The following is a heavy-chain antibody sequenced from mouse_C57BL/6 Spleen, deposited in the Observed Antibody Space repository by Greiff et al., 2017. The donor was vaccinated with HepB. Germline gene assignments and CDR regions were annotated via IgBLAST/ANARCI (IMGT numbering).Heavy chain of an antibody. V-gene: IGHV1-50*01. Sequence: VQLQQPGAELVKPGASVKLSCKASGYTFTSYWMQWVKQRPGQGLEWIGEIDPSDSYNNYNQKFKGKATLTVDTSSITAYVQLSSLTSEDSAVYYCARSPLDYDSSTFDYWGQGTTLTVSS. CDR1: GYTFTSYW. CDR2: IDPSDSYN. D-gene: IGHD1-1*01. CDR3: ARSPLDYDSSTFDY. J-gene: IGHJ2*01.